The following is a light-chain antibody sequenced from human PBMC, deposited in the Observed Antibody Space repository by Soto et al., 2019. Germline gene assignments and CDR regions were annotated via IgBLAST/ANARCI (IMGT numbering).Light chain of an antibody. CDR3: VSYTSSNNYV. Sequence: QSVRTQPASVSYSPGQSITISCTGTSSDVGGSNFVSWYQQHPGKPPKLIIYDVANRPSGVSNRFSGSKSGSTASLIISRLQTEEEADYYCVSYTSSNNYVFGTGTKVTAL. CDR2: DVA. V-gene: IGLV2-14*03. CDR1: SSDVGGSNF. J-gene: IGLJ1*01.